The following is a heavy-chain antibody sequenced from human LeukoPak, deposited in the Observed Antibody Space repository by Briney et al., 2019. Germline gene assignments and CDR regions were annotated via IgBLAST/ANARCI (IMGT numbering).Heavy chain of an antibody. CDR1: GGSISSGGYY. CDR3: AREDSSGYPGSFDP. V-gene: IGHV4-31*03. J-gene: IGHJ5*02. Sequence: PSETLSLTCTVSGGSISSGGYYWSWIRQHPGKGLEWIGYIYYSGSTYYNPSLESRVTISVDTSKNQFSLKLSSVTAADTAVYYCAREDSSGYPGSFDPWGQGTLVTVSS. CDR2: IYYSGST. D-gene: IGHD3-22*01.